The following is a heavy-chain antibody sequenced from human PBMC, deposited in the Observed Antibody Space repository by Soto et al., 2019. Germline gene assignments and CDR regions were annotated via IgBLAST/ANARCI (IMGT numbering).Heavy chain of an antibody. CDR2: ISYDGSNK. CDR1: GFTFSSYA. Sequence: QVXLVESGGGXVQPGRSLRLXXAASGFTFSSYAMXWXXXAPGKGLEWVXVISYDGSNKYYADSVKGRFTISRDNSKNTLYLQMNSLRAEDTAVYYCAREDDYYSYYGMDVWGQGTTVTVSS. V-gene: IGHV3-30-3*01. J-gene: IGHJ6*02. CDR3: AREDDYYSYYGMDV.